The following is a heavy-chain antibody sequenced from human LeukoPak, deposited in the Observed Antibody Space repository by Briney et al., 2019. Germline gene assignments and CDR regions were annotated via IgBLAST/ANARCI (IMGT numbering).Heavy chain of an antibody. J-gene: IGHJ4*02. CDR2: ISSSSSTI. CDR3: AKDRGTAMVYYFDY. Sequence: GGSLRLSCAASGFTFSSYEMNWVRQAPGKGLEWVSYISSSSSTIYYADSVKGRFTISRDNAKNSLYLQMNSLRAEDTAVYYCAKDRGTAMVYYFDYWGQGTLVTVSS. D-gene: IGHD5-18*01. CDR1: GFTFSSYE. V-gene: IGHV3-48*01.